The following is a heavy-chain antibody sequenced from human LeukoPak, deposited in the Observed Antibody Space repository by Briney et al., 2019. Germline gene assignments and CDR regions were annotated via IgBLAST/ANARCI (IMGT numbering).Heavy chain of an antibody. CDR2: IRSTANNYAT. Sequence: GGSLRLSCAASGFTFSGSAMHWVRQASGKGLEWVGRIRSTANNYATAYGASVKGRFTISRDGSKNTAYLQMNSPRVEDTAVYYCAKDPWFGELSPWGQGTLVTVSS. CDR1: GFTFSGSA. CDR3: AKDPWFGELSP. V-gene: IGHV3-73*01. D-gene: IGHD3-10*01. J-gene: IGHJ5*02.